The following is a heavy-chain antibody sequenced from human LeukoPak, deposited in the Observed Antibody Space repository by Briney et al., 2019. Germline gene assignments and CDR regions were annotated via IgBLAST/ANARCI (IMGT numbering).Heavy chain of an antibody. CDR2: MNPNSGNT. J-gene: IGHJ3*02. CDR1: GYTFTSYD. V-gene: IGHV1-8*03. D-gene: IGHD3-22*01. Sequence: ASVKVSCKASGYTFTSYDINWVRQATGQGLEWMGWMNPNSGNTGYAQKFQGRVTITRNTSISTAYMELSGLRSEDTAVYYCASGGWNYYDSSGLIAFDIWGQGTMVTVSS. CDR3: ASGGWNYYDSSGLIAFDI.